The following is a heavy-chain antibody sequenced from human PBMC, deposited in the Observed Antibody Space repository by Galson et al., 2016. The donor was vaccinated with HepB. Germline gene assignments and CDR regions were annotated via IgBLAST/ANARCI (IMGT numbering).Heavy chain of an antibody. CDR1: GFIFSSYA. V-gene: IGHV3-23*01. Sequence: SLRLSCAASGFIFSSYAMSWVRQAPGKGLEWVSGLRGSDGSTYYADSVKGRFTTSRDNSKNTLYLQMNSLRAEDTAVYYCARDRSRFSSGYYTGARDVFAIWGQGTVVTVSS. CDR3: ARDRSRFSSGYYTGARDVFAI. J-gene: IGHJ3*02. D-gene: IGHD3-3*01. CDR2: LRGSDGST.